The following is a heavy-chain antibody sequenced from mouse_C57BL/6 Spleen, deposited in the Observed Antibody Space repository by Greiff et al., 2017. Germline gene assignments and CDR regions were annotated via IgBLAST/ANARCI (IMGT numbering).Heavy chain of an antibody. CDR1: GFTFSSYA. CDR3: AREGSNFAWFAY. V-gene: IGHV5-4*01. Sequence: EVHLVESGGGLVKPGGSLKLSCAASGFTFSSYAMSWVRQTPEKRLEWVATISDGGSYTYYPDNVKGRFTISRDNAKNNLYLQMSHLKSEDTAMYYCAREGSNFAWFAYWGQGTLVTVSA. J-gene: IGHJ3*01. D-gene: IGHD2-5*01. CDR2: ISDGGSYT.